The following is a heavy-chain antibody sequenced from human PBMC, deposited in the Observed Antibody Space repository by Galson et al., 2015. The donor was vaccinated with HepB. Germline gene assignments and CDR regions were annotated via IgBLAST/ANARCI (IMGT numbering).Heavy chain of an antibody. Sequence: SLRLSCAASGFTVSSNYMSWVRQAPGKGLEWVSVIYSGGSTYYADSVKGRFTISRDNSKNTLYLQMNSLSAEDTAVYYCARGYDSSGYFDYWGQGTLVTVSS. CDR3: ARGYDSSGYFDY. J-gene: IGHJ4*02. CDR2: IYSGGST. D-gene: IGHD3-22*01. CDR1: GFTVSSNY. V-gene: IGHV3-53*01.